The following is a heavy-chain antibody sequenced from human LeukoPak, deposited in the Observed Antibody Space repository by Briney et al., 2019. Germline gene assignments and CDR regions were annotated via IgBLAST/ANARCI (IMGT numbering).Heavy chain of an antibody. CDR2: IYSGGST. CDR1: GFTFSSYS. CDR3: ARVGRWDV. J-gene: IGHJ6*02. V-gene: IGHV3-66*01. Sequence: GGSLRLSCAASGFTFSSYSMNWVRQAPGKGLEWVSVIYSGGSTYYADSVKGRFTISRDNSKNTLYLQMNSLRAEDTAVYYCARVGRWDVWGQGTTVTVSS.